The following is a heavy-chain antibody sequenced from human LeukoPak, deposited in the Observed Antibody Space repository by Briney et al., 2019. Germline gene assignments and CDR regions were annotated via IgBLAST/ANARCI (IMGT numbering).Heavy chain of an antibody. J-gene: IGHJ5*02. Sequence: SETLSLTCTVSGGSISSYYWSWIRQPAGKGLEWIGRIYTSGSTNYNPSLKSRVTMSVDTSKNQFSLKLSSVTAADAAVYYCARGRLGSGWDWFDPWGQGTLVTVSS. D-gene: IGHD6-19*01. CDR1: GGSISSYY. CDR2: IYTSGST. V-gene: IGHV4-4*07. CDR3: ARGRLGSGWDWFDP.